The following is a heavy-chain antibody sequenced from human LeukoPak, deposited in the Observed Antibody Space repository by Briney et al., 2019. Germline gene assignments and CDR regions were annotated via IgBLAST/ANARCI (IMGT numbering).Heavy chain of an antibody. CDR2: IYYSGST. J-gene: IGHJ4*02. CDR1: GGSVSGYY. D-gene: IGHD2-2*01. Sequence: PSETLSLTCTVSGGSVSGYYWSWIRQPPGKGLEWIGYIYYSGSTNYNPSLKSRVTISVDTSKNQFSLKLSSVTAADTAVYYCARGYCSSTSCHSFDYWGQGALVTVSS. CDR3: ARGYCSSTSCHSFDY. V-gene: IGHV4-59*02.